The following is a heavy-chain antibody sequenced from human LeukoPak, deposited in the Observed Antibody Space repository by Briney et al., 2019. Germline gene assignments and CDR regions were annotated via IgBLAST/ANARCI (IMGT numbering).Heavy chain of an antibody. Sequence: KPGGSLRLSCAASGFPFRDYYMTWIRQAPGKGLEWISYISRSGDTLYYADSVEGRFTISRDNTKNSLFLQMNSLRADDTAVYYCAREVVIFPDYYYGMDVWGQGTTVTVSS. D-gene: IGHD3-9*01. J-gene: IGHJ6*02. CDR1: GFPFRDYY. CDR3: AREVVIFPDYYYGMDV. V-gene: IGHV3-11*01. CDR2: ISRSGDTL.